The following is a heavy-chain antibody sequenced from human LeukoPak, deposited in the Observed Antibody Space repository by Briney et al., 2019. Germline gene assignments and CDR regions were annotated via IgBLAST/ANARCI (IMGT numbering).Heavy chain of an antibody. CDR1: GFTFSSYD. CDR3: ATWASTDY. J-gene: IGHJ4*02. D-gene: IGHD7-27*01. Sequence: GGSLRLSCAASGFTFSSYDMHWVRQAPGKGLEWVAVISYDGSNKYYADSVKGRFTISRDNSKNTLYLQMNSLRAEDTAVYYCATWASTDYRGQGTLVTVSS. CDR2: ISYDGSNK. V-gene: IGHV3-30*03.